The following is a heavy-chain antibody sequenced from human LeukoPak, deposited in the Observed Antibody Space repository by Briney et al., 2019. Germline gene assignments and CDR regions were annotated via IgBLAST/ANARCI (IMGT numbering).Heavy chain of an antibody. Sequence: GGSLRLSCAASGFTFSSYWMHWVRQAPGKGLVWVSRINSDGSSTSYADSVKGRFTISRDNAKNTLYLQMNSLRAEDTAVYCCARVEGGPRNWFDPWGQGTLVTVSS. CDR3: ARVEGGPRNWFDP. V-gene: IGHV3-74*01. CDR2: INSDGSST. CDR1: GFTFSSYW. J-gene: IGHJ5*02. D-gene: IGHD3-16*01.